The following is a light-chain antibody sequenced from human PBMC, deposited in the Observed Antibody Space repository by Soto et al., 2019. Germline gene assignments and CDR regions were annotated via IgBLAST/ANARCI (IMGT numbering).Light chain of an antibody. CDR3: QQYNSYWT. CDR1: QSISSW. Sequence: DIQMTQSPSTLSASVGDRVTITCRASQSISSWLAWYQQKPGKAPKLLIYKASSLESGVPSRFSGSGSGTEFTFTISSLQPDDFATYYCQQYNSYWTFGQGTKVDIK. V-gene: IGKV1-5*03. J-gene: IGKJ1*01. CDR2: KAS.